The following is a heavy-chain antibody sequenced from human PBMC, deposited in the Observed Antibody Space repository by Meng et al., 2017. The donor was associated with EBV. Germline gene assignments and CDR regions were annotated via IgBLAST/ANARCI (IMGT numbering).Heavy chain of an antibody. CDR1: GGSVNNESYY. V-gene: IGHV4-61*01. Sequence: QVHLQESGPGLVKPSETLSPSGTASGGSVNNESYYWGWIRQPPGKGLEYIGYIYYTGSTNYNSSLKSRVTISLDKSKNQFSLKLTSLTAADTAIYYCARGDYTNYPRWFDPWGQGTLVTVSS. D-gene: IGHD4-11*01. CDR2: IYYTGST. CDR3: ARGDYTNYPRWFDP. J-gene: IGHJ5*02.